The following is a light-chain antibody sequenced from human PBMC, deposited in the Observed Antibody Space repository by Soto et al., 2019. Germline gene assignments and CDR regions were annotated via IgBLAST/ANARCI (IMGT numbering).Light chain of an antibody. Sequence: DIQLTQSPSFLSASVGDRVTITCRASQGIGSSLAWYQQNPGKAPKVLIYTAIILQSGVPSRFSGSGSGTEFTLTISSLQPEDFATYYCQQLNDYPLTFGGGTKVEIK. CDR1: QGIGSS. V-gene: IGKV1-9*01. CDR2: TAI. CDR3: QQLNDYPLT. J-gene: IGKJ4*01.